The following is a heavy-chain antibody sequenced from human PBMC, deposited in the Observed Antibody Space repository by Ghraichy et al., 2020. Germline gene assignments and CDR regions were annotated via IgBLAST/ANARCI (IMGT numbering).Heavy chain of an antibody. CDR1: GGSISSRGYY. CDR3: ARRTPSLYYDFGPIDY. CDR2: IYYSGST. D-gene: IGHD3-3*01. J-gene: IGHJ4*02. V-gene: IGHV4-31*03. Sequence: SETLSLTCTVSGGSISSRGYYWSWIRQRPGKGLEWIAYIYYSGSTYYNPSLKSRVTISIDTSKNQFSLKLSSVTAADTAVYYCARRTPSLYYDFGPIDYWGQGTLVTVSS.